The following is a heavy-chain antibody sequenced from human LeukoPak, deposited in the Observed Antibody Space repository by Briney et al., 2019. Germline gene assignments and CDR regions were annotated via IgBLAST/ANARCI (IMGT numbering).Heavy chain of an antibody. CDR3: ARPPGGYCSGGSCYSEYYFDY. CDR1: GYSFTSYW. Sequence: GESLKISCKGSGYSFTSYWIGWVRQMPGKGLEWMGIIHPGDSDTRYSPSFQGQVTISADKSISTAYLQWSSLKASDTAMYYCARPPGGYCSGGSCYSEYYFDYWGQGTLVTVSS. CDR2: IHPGDSDT. J-gene: IGHJ4*02. V-gene: IGHV5-51*01. D-gene: IGHD2-15*01.